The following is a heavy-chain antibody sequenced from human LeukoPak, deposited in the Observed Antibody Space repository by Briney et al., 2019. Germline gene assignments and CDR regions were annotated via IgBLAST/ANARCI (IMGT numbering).Heavy chain of an antibody. V-gene: IGHV3-53*01. D-gene: IGHD3-10*01. CDR3: AKDSLTMVRGVITNPSAAFDI. CDR2: IYSISST. CDR1: GFTVSNNY. J-gene: IGHJ3*02. Sequence: GGSLRLSCAASGFTVSNNYMSWVRQAPGKGLEWVSVIYSISSTYYAESVKGRFTISRDNSKNTLYLQMNSLRAEDTAVYYCAKDSLTMVRGVITNPSAAFDIWGQGTMVTVSS.